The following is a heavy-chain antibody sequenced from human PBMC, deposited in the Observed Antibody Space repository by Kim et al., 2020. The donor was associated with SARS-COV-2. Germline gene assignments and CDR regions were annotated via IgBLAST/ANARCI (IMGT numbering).Heavy chain of an antibody. CDR3: AKAASSGWYYFDY. V-gene: IGHV3-23*01. J-gene: IGHJ4*02. D-gene: IGHD6-19*01. Sequence: YADSVKGRFTISRDNSENTLYLQMNSLRAEDTAVYYCAKAASSGWYYFDYWGQGSLVPVSS.